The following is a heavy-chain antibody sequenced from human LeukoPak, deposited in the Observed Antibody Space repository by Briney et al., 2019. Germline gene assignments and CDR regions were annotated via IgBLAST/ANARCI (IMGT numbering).Heavy chain of an antibody. Sequence: SETLSLTCTVSGGSISSYYWSWIRQPPGKGLEWIGYIYYSGSTNYNPSLKSRVTISVDTSKNQFSLKLSSVTAADTAVYYCARVNYYGSSLYFDYWGQGTLVTVSS. J-gene: IGHJ4*02. CDR3: ARVNYYGSSLYFDY. CDR2: IYYSGST. D-gene: IGHD3-10*01. V-gene: IGHV4-59*01. CDR1: GGSISSYY.